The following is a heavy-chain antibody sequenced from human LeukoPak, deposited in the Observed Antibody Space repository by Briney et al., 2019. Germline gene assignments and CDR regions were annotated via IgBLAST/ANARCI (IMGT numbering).Heavy chain of an antibody. Sequence: ASVKFSCKTSGYTFISYGISWLRQAPGQGLEWMGRIIPILGIANYAQKFQGRVTITADKSTSTAYMELSSLRSEDTAVYYCARDAMIVVAITVYYYGMDVWGQGTLVTVSS. J-gene: IGHJ6*02. V-gene: IGHV1-69*04. CDR2: IIPILGIA. D-gene: IGHD3-22*01. CDR3: ARDAMIVVAITVYYYGMDV. CDR1: GYTFISYG.